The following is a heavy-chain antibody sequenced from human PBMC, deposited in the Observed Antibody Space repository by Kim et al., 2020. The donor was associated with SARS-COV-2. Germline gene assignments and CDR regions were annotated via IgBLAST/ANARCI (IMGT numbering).Heavy chain of an antibody. D-gene: IGHD6-19*01. CDR2: ISYDGSNK. CDR3: AKDNSLQWLIRIEGNWVGP. V-gene: IGHV3-30*18. J-gene: IGHJ5*02. Sequence: GGSLRLSCAASGFNFSSYGMHWVRQAPGKGLEWVAVISYDGSNKYYADSVKGRFTISRDNSKNTLYLQMNSLRAEDTAVYYCAKDNSLQWLIRIEGNWVGPCGERTPGTVSP. CDR1: GFNFSSYG.